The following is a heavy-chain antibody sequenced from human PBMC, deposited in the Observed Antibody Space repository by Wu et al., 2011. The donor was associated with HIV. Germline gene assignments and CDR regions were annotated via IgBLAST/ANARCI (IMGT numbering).Heavy chain of an antibody. V-gene: IGHV1-2*02. CDR3: ARGPGDFDY. Sequence: QKFQGRVTMTRDTSISTAYMELSRLRSDDTAVYYCARGPGDFDYWGQGTLVTVSS. J-gene: IGHJ4*02. D-gene: IGHD2-2*01.